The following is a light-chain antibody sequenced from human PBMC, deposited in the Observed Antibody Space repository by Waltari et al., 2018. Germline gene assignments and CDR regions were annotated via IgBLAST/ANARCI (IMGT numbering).Light chain of an antibody. CDR2: DDS. CDR3: QVWDSSKDHVV. CDR1: DIGYKR. J-gene: IGLJ2*01. Sequence: SYVLTPAPPVPGAPGKTATISCDGNDIGYKRAHWYPQKPGQAPVRVVYDDSDRPSGIPERFSGSNSANTATLTISRVEAGDEADYYCQVWDSSKDHVVFGGGTKLTVL. V-gene: IGLV3-21*03.